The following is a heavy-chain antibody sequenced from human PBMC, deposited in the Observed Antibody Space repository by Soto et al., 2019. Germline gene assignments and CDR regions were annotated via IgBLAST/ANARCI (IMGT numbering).Heavy chain of an antibody. J-gene: IGHJ4*02. CDR2: VSYDGSRK. CDR1: GFTFSTYG. V-gene: IGHV3-30*18. D-gene: IGHD5-18*01. Sequence: QVQVVESGGGVVQPGRSLTLSCAASGFTFSTYGMHWVRQAPGKGLEWVAIVSYDGSRKHYVDSVKGRFAISRDNSMNRLYLKLNSLSPEDTAMSYCAKDLHGDRDGYRYGADSWGQGTLVTVSS. CDR3: AKDLHGDRDGYRYGADS.